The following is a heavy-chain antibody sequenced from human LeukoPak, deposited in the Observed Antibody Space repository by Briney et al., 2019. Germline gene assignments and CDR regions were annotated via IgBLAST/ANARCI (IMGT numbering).Heavy chain of an antibody. CDR2: ISSSGSPI. CDR3: AKGGKWDVTPFDY. V-gene: IGHV3-11*01. CDR1: GFTFSDYY. J-gene: IGHJ4*02. Sequence: GGSLRLSCAASGFTFSDYYMSWIRQAPGEGLEWISYISSSGSPIYYADSVKGRFTISRDNAKNSLYLRMNSLRAEDTAVYYCAKGGKWDVTPFDYWGQGTLVTVSS. D-gene: IGHD1-26*01.